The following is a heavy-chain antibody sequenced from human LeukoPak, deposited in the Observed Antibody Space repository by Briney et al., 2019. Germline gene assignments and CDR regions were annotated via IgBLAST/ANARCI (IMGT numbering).Heavy chain of an antibody. Sequence: GGSLRLPCAASGFTFSTYDMNWVRQAPGKGLEWVSFITSSTSGATTYADSVKGRFTISRDNAKNSLYLQMSGLRAEDTAVYYCARDNPGDEDFDYWGQGTLVTVSS. CDR3: ARDNPGDEDFDY. V-gene: IGHV3-48*01. CDR1: GFTFSTYD. CDR2: ITSSTSGAT. D-gene: IGHD3-10*01. J-gene: IGHJ4*02.